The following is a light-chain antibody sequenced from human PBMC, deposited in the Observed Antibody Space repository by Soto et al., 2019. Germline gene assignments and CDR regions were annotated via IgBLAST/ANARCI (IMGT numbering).Light chain of an antibody. V-gene: IGLV2-11*01. CDR3: CSYAGSYTWV. J-gene: IGLJ3*02. Sequence: QPVLTQPRSVSGSPGQSVTISCTGTSSDVGGYNYVSWYQQHPGKAPKLMIYNVSERPSGVPGRFSGSKSGNTASLTISGLQAGDEADYYCCSYAGSYTWVFGGGTKLTVL. CDR1: SSDVGGYNY. CDR2: NVS.